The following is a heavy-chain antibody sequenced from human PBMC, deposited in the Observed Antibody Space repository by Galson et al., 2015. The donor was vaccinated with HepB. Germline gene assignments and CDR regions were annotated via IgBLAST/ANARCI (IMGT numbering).Heavy chain of an antibody. V-gene: IGHV3-30*01. D-gene: IGHD4-11*01. CDR1: GFIFSSYA. CDR3: ARGDSNYVSTLNYFDH. Sequence: SLRLSCAASGFIFSSYAMHWVRQAPGKGLEWVAVISYDGRDKYYADSVEGRFTISRDISKNTLHLQMNSLRAEDTAIYYCARGDSNYVSTLNYFDHWGQGTLVSVSS. CDR2: ISYDGRDK. J-gene: IGHJ4*02.